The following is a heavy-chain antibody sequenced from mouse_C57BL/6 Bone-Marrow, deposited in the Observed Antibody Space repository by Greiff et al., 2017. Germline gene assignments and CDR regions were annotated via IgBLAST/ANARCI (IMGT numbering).Heavy chain of an antibody. Sequence: EVQGVESGGGLVQPGGSLKLSCAASGFTFSDYGMAWVRQAPRKGPEWVAFISNLAYSIYYADTVKGRFTISRENAKNTLYLEMSSLRSEDTAMYYCAKGDWFAYWGQGTLVTVSA. CDR2: ISNLAYSI. V-gene: IGHV5-15*01. J-gene: IGHJ3*01. CDR3: AKGDWFAY. CDR1: GFTFSDYG.